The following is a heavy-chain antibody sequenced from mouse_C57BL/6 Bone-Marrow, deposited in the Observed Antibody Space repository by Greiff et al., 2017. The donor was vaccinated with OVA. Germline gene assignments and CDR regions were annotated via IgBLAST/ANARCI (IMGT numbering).Heavy chain of an antibody. J-gene: IGHJ1*03. Sequence: EVQLQQSGPELVKPGASVKISCKASGYTFTDYYMNWVKQSHGKSLEWIGDINPNNGGTSYNQKFKGKATLTVDESSSTAYMELRSLTSEDSAVYYCARPLDDYGSSYWYFDVWGTGTTVTVSS. CDR1: GYTFTDYY. D-gene: IGHD1-1*01. CDR2: INPNNGGT. V-gene: IGHV1-26*01. CDR3: ARPLDDYGSSYWYFDV.